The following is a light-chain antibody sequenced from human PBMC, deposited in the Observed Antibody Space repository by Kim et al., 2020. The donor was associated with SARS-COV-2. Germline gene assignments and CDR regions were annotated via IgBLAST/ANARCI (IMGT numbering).Light chain of an antibody. CDR3: QQYNSYGSD. CDR1: QSISSW. V-gene: IGKV1-5*03. J-gene: IGKJ2*01. CDR2: KAS. Sequence: SASVGDRVNITCRGSQSISSWLAWDQQKPGKAPKLLSYKASSLESGVPSRFSGSGSGTEFTLTISSLQPDDFATYYCQQYNSYGSDFGQGTKLEI.